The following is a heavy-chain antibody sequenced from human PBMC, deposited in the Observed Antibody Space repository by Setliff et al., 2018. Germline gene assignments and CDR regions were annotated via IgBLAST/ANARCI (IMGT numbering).Heavy chain of an antibody. V-gene: IGHV3-23*01. Sequence: PGGSLRLSCVASGFTFNNYAMSWVRQAPGKGLEWVSAISGSSGNTFYADSVKGRFTISRENSKDTLYLQMNSLRAEDTAVYYCAKNYNFWRAYIDYWGQGTLVTVSSGKVIRNAFDIWGQGTMVTVSS. CDR1: GFTFNNYA. D-gene: IGHD3-3*01. CDR2: ISGSSGNT. CDR3: AKNYNFWRAYIDYWGQGTLVTVSSGKVIRNAFDI. J-gene: IGHJ3*02.